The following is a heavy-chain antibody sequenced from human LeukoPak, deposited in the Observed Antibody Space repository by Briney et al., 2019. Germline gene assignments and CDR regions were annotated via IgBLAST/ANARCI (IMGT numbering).Heavy chain of an antibody. D-gene: IGHD3-10*01. CDR2: IYYTGGT. CDR1: RGSIDRFY. V-gene: IGHV4-59*01. J-gene: IGHJ4*02. Sequence: SETLSLTCIVSRGSIDRFYWRWIRQPPGKGLEWIGYIYYTGGTDYNPSLKSRVTISVDRSKSQFSLKLTSVTAADTAVYYCANILYYVGHFDYWGQGILVTVSS. CDR3: ANILYYVGHFDY.